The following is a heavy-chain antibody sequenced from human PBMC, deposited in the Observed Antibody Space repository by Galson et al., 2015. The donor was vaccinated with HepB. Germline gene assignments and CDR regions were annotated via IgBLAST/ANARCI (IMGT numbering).Heavy chain of an antibody. J-gene: IGHJ6*02. CDR2: ISYDGSNK. V-gene: IGHV3-30*04. D-gene: IGHD3-10*01. Sequence: SLRLSCAASGFTFSSYAMHWVRQAPGKGLEWVAVISYDGSNKYYADSVKGRFTISRDNSKNTLYLQMNSLRAEDTAVYYCARVVLRGALYYYYGTDVWGQGTTVTVSS. CDR3: ARVVLRGALYYYYGTDV. CDR1: GFTFSSYA.